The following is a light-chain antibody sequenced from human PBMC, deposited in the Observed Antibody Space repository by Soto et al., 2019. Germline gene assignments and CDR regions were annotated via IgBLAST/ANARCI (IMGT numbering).Light chain of an antibody. J-gene: IGLJ2*01. CDR2: DVS. Sequence: QSALTQPRSVSGSPGQSVTISCTGTSSDVGDYNYVSWYQQHPGKAPKLMIYDVSKRPSGVPDRFSDSKSGNTASLTISGLQAEDEADYYCCSYAGSYTVVFGGGTKLTVL. V-gene: IGLV2-11*01. CDR3: CSYAGSYTVV. CDR1: SSDVGDYNY.